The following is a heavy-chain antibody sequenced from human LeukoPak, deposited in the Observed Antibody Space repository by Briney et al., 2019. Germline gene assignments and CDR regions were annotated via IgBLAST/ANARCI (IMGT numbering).Heavy chain of an antibody. CDR2: IYYSGST. CDR3: ARVSSIGWELASYYGMDV. Sequence: SESLSLTCTVSGGSISSYYWSWIRQPPGKGLEWIGYIYYSGSTNYNPSLKSRVTISVDTSKNQFSLKLSSVTAADTAVYYCARVSSIGWELASYYGMDVWGQGTTVT. D-gene: IGHD1-26*01. J-gene: IGHJ6*02. CDR1: GGSISSYY. V-gene: IGHV4-59*01.